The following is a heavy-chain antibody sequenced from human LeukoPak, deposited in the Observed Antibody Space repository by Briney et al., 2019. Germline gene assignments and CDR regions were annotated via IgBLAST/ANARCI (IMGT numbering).Heavy chain of an antibody. Sequence: GGALRLSCPASRFTLSSYWMHWVRQAPRNVPEWASRMYPDRRTIDYADSMKGRFTVSRDNANGTLYLQKSSLGDEDTAVYYCISDFCGRDDQWGRGTLVTVSS. V-gene: IGHV3-74*01. J-gene: IGHJ5*02. CDR1: RFTLSSYW. D-gene: IGHD1-1*01. CDR3: ISDFCGRDDQ. CDR2: MYPDRRTI.